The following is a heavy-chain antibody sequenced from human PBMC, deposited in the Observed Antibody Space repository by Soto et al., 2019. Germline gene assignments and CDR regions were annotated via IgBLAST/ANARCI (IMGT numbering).Heavy chain of an antibody. Sequence: QVQLVQSGAEVKKPGSSVRVSCQASGGTFTTYAFNWVRQAPGQGLEWMGGIIPMYNKPNYAPNFLGRVTIAAVPSTSTAYMELTTLRSDDTAVYFCARGYSGGYYYAMDVWGQGTTVSVSS. CDR1: GGTFTTYA. V-gene: IGHV1-69*01. CDR3: ARGYSGGYYYAMDV. J-gene: IGHJ6*02. CDR2: IIPMYNKP. D-gene: IGHD4-4*01.